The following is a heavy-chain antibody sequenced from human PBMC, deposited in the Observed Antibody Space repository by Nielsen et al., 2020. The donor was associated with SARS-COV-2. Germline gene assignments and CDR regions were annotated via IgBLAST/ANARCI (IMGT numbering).Heavy chain of an antibody. CDR2: ISSSSSII. CDR1: GFRFSDYY. Sequence: GGSLRLSCAASGFRFSDYYMSWIRQAPGKGLEWVSYISSSSSIIYYADSVRSRFTISRDNAKSSLYLQMNSLRAEDTAVYYCARYRAQGFMGFDYWGQGSLVTVSS. J-gene: IGHJ4*02. V-gene: IGHV3-11*01. D-gene: IGHD3-16*01. CDR3: ARYRAQGFMGFDY.